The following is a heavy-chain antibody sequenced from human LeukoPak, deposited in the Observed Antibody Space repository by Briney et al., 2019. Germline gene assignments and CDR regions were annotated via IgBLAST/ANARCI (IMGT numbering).Heavy chain of an antibody. D-gene: IGHD3-3*01. CDR1: GYRFTSYW. CDR3: ARHVPEKYYDFWSGYYLDY. J-gene: IGHJ4*02. Sequence: GESLKISCKGSGYRFTSYWIGWVRQLPGKGLGWMGIIYPGDFDTRYSPSFQGQVTIPADKSISTAYLQWSSLRASDTAMYYCARHVPEKYYDFWSGYYLDYWGQGTLVTVSS. CDR2: IYPGDFDT. V-gene: IGHV5-51*01.